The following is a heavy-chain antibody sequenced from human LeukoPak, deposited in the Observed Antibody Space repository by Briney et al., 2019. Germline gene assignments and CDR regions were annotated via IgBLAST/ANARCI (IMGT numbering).Heavy chain of an antibody. V-gene: IGHV1-69*04. D-gene: IGHD5-24*01. CDR3: ATHGYKTDY. Sequence: ASVKVSCKASGGTFSSYAISWVRQAPGQGLEWMGRIIPIFGIANYAQKFQGRVTITADKSTSTAYMELSSLRSEHTAVYYCATHGYKTDYWGQGTLVTVSS. J-gene: IGHJ4*02. CDR2: IIPIFGIA. CDR1: GGTFSSYA.